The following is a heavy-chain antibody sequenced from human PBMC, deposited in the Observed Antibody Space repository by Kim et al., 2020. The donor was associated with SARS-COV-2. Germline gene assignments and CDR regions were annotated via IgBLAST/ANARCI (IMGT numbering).Heavy chain of an antibody. J-gene: IGHJ6*02. CDR3: ARPIGARGAGYCSSTSCHRDYYGMDV. Sequence: GESLKISCKGSGYSFTSYWIGWVRQMPGKGLEWMGIIYPGDSDTRYSPSFQGQVTISADKSISTAYLQWSSLKASDTAMYYCARPIGARGAGYCSSTSCHRDYYGMDVWGQGTTVTVSS. CDR2: IYPGDSDT. CDR1: GYSFTSYW. V-gene: IGHV5-51*01. D-gene: IGHD2-2*01.